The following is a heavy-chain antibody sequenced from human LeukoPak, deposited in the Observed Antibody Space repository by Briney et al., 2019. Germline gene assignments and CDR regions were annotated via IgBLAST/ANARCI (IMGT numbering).Heavy chain of an antibody. J-gene: IGHJ5*02. CDR3: ARDGGLGELFGDLNWFDP. V-gene: IGHV1-24*01. D-gene: IGHD3-10*01. CDR2: FDPEHDER. Sequence: ASVKVCCKVSGYILSDLTMHWVRQAPGKGLEWKSGFDPEHDERIYSQTFQGRVTMTDDRSTNTAYMDLNSLRSEDTAVYYCARDGGLGELFGDLNWFDPWGQGTLVTVSS. CDR1: GYILSDLT.